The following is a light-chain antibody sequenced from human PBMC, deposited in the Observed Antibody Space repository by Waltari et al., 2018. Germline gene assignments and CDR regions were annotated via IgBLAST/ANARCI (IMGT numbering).Light chain of an antibody. V-gene: IGKV1-NL1*01. J-gene: IGKJ1*01. CDR1: QGVRNS. CDR3: QQYYITPWT. CDR2: AAS. Sequence: LSASVGDRVTITCRASQGVRNSLAWYQHKPGKAPNLLLYAASRLEDGVPSRFSGSGSGTDYTLTISSLQPTDFATYYCQQYYITPWTFGQGTKVESK.